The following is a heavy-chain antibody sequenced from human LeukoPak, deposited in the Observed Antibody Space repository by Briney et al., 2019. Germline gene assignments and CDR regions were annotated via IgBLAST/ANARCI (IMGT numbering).Heavy chain of an antibody. CDR1: GFTFSSYA. CDR3: ARGYYDSSGYYDEEALDY. D-gene: IGHD3-22*01. Sequence: GRSLRLSCAASGFTFSSYAMHWVRQAPGKGLEWVAVISYDGSNKYYADSVKGRFTISRDNSKNTLYLQMNSLRAEDTAVYYCARGYYDSSGYYDEEALDYWDQGTLVTVSS. CDR2: ISYDGSNK. J-gene: IGHJ4*02. V-gene: IGHV3-30*04.